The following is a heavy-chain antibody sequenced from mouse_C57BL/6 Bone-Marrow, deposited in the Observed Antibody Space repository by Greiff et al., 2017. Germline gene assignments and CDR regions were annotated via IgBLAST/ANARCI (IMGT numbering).Heavy chain of an antibody. D-gene: IGHD1-1*01. V-gene: IGHV1-15*01. Sequence: VQLQQSGAELVRPGASVTLSCKASGYTFTDYEMHWVKQTPVHGLEWIGAIDPETGGTAYNQKFKGKAILTADKSSSTAYMELRSLTSEDSAVYYCTNFCYYGSSFVWGTGTTVTVSS. CDR1: GYTFTDYE. CDR3: TNFCYYGSSFV. J-gene: IGHJ1*03. CDR2: IDPETGGT.